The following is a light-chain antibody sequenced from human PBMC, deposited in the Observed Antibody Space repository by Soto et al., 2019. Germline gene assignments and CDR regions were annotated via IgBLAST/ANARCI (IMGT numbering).Light chain of an antibody. CDR1: QSVLYSSNNNNY. Sequence: DIVMTQSPDSLAVSLGERATINCKSSQSVLYSSNNNNYLAWYQQKPGQPPKLLVPWASSRESGVPDRFSGSGSGTDFTLTINRLQAEYVAVYYCQQYYTTPLTFGGGTNVEIK. CDR3: QQYYTTPLT. J-gene: IGKJ4*01. V-gene: IGKV4-1*01. CDR2: WAS.